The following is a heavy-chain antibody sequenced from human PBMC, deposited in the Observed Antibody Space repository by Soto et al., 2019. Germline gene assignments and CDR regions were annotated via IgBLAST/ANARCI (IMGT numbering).Heavy chain of an antibody. Sequence: ESLYLSCGISGVSFMDNYWTWLRQPPGKGLEWIAEIHHSGRTNYNPSLKSRVTISVDSSKNQLSLKLSSVTAADTATYYCALTRRTRAFDSWGQGTVVTVSS. CDR2: IHHSGRT. J-gene: IGHJ4*02. CDR3: ALTRRTRAFDS. V-gene: IGHV4-34*01. D-gene: IGHD2-2*01. CDR1: GVSFMDNY.